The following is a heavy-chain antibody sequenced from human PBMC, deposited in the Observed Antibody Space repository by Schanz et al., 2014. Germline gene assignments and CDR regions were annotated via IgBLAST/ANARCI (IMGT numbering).Heavy chain of an antibody. V-gene: IGHV3-23*04. CDR2: IRGSGGST. CDR1: GYTFSSNA. CDR3: AKPLSQYNYYGMDV. Sequence: EVQLVESGGGLVQPGGSLRLSCAASGYTFSSNAMSWVRQAPGKGLEGVSTIRGSGGSTYYEDSVKGRLTISRDNSKNPLSLQLNSLRADDTAVYYCAKPLSQYNYYGMDVWGQGTTVTVSS. J-gene: IGHJ6*02.